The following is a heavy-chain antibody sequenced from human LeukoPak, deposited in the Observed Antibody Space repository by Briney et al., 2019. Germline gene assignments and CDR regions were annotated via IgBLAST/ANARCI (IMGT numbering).Heavy chain of an antibody. CDR3: ATGGGGDYVDAFDI. Sequence: SVKVSCKASGGTFSSYAISWVRQAPGQGLEWMGRIIPILGIANYAQKFQGRVTITSDKSTSTAYMELSSLRAQDTAVYYCATGGGGDYVDAFDIWGQGTMVTVSS. CDR2: IIPILGIA. V-gene: IGHV1-69*04. CDR1: GGTFSSYA. J-gene: IGHJ3*02. D-gene: IGHD4-17*01.